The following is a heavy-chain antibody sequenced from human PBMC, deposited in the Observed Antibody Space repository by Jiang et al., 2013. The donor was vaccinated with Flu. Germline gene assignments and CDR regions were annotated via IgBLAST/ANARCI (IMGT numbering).Heavy chain of an antibody. Sequence: ASGFTFSSYAMSWVRQAPGKGLEWVSAISGSGGSTYYADSVKGRFTISRDNSKNTLYLQMNSLRAEDTAVYYCAKVPSIVVVTAFDYWGQGTLVTVSS. J-gene: IGHJ4*02. V-gene: IGHV3-23*01. CDR1: GFTFSSYA. CDR3: AKVPSIVVVTAFDY. CDR2: ISGSGGST. D-gene: IGHD2-21*02.